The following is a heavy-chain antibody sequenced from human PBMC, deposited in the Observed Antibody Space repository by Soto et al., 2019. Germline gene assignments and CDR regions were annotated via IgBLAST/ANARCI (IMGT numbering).Heavy chain of an antibody. CDR1: GDSVSSNGAC. D-gene: IGHD2-15*01. Sequence: SQTLSLTCVLSGDSVSSNGACWNWIRQSPSRGLQWLGRIYYRSKWFHDYAASVESRMAMNPDTSRNQFSLQLNYVTPEDTAVYYCARVHCSAGTCLDGLDFWGQGTTVTVSS. CDR3: ARVHCSAGTCLDGLDF. V-gene: IGHV6-1*01. CDR2: IYYRSKWFH. J-gene: IGHJ6*02.